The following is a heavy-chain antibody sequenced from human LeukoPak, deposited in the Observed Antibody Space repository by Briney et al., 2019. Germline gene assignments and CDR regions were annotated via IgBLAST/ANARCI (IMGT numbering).Heavy chain of an antibody. J-gene: IGHJ4*02. V-gene: IGHV1-46*01. CDR3: ARDRSGYDVFDY. Sequence: ASVKVSCKASGYAFTTYYIHWVRQAPGQGLEWLGIINPSVGTSNYAQTFQGRVAITRDTSTSTVYIELSSLRSEDTAVYYCARDRSGYDVFDYWGQGTPVTVSS. CDR2: INPSVGTS. D-gene: IGHD3-3*01. CDR1: GYAFTTYY.